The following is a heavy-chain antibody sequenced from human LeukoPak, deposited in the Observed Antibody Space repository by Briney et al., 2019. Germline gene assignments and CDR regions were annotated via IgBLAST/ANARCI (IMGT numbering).Heavy chain of an antibody. CDR3: AKYYYDSSGPGRWFDP. V-gene: IGHV3-23*01. CDR2: ITGSGGGT. D-gene: IGHD3-22*01. CDR1: AFTLSTYA. J-gene: IGHJ5*02. Sequence: GGSLRLSCAASAFTLSTYAMSWVRQAPGKGLEWVSTITGSGGGTSYADSVKGRFTISRDNSKNTLYLQMNSLRAEDTAVYYCAKYYYDSSGPGRWFDPWGQGTLVTVSS.